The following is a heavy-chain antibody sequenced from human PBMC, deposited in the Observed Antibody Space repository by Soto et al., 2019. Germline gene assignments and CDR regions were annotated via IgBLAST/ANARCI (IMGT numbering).Heavy chain of an antibody. Sequence: ASVKVSCKASGYTFTSYYMHWVRQAPGQGLEWMGIINPSGGSTSYAQKFQGRVTMTRDTSTSTVYMELSSLRSEDTAVYYCARDLISYAEPAWFDYWGQGTLVTVSS. J-gene: IGHJ4*02. CDR3: ARDLISYAEPAWFDY. CDR1: GYTFTSYY. D-gene: IGHD2-2*01. CDR2: INPSGGST. V-gene: IGHV1-46*01.